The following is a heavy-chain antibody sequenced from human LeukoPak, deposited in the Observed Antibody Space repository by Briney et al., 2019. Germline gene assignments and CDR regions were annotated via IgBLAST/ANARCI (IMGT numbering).Heavy chain of an antibody. CDR1: GYSFTSNY. Sequence: GDSLKISCQCSGYSFTSNYIGWVRQIPAKGLEWMGIIYPGDSSTRYSPSFEGQVTISADKSTSTAYLEWSSLKASDTAMYYCAVRSVRYFESWGQGTLVTVSP. J-gene: IGHJ4*02. CDR2: IYPGDSST. CDR3: AVRSVRYFES. D-gene: IGHD3-9*01. V-gene: IGHV5-51*01.